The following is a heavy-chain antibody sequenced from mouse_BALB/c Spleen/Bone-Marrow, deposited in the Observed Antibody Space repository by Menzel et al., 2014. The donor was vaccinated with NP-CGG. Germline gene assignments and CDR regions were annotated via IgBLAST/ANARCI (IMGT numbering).Heavy chain of an antibody. CDR1: GYTFTDYA. J-gene: IGHJ2*01. Sequence: QVQLQQSGAELVRPGVSVKISCKGSGYTFTDYAMHWVKQSHAKSLEWIGVISTYYGDATYNQKFEGKATMTVDKSSSTAYMEHARLTSEDSAIYYCARDLDYWGQGTTLTVSS. CDR3: ARDLDY. V-gene: IGHV1S137*01. CDR2: ISTYYGDA.